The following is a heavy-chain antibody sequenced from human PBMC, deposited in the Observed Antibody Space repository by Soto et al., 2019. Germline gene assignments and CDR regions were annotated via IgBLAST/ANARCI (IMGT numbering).Heavy chain of an antibody. D-gene: IGHD3-16*01. CDR1: GFRFKSFV. CDR2: TSYDGNNK. J-gene: IGHJ4*02. V-gene: IGHV3-30*19. Sequence: QVQLVESGGGVVQPGTSLRLSCAASGFRFKSFVMHWVRQAPGKGLEWVAFTSYDGNNKDYGDSVKGRFTVSRDNSQNTLHLQMDFLRPEETALYYCARWGTTGGFDLWGQGTLVSGSS. CDR3: ARWGTTGGFDL.